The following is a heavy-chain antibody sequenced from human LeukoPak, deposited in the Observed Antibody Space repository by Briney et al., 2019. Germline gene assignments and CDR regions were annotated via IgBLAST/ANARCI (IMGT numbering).Heavy chain of an antibody. CDR1: GGTFSSYT. V-gene: IGHV1-69*04. J-gene: IGHJ3*02. CDR2: IIPILGIA. Sequence: SVKVSCKASGGTFSSYTISWVRQAPGQGLEWMGRIIPILGIANYAQKFQGRVTITADKSTSTAYMELSSLRSEDTAVYYCARDLNGGTDAFDIWGRGTMVTVSS. D-gene: IGHD4-23*01. CDR3: ARDLNGGTDAFDI.